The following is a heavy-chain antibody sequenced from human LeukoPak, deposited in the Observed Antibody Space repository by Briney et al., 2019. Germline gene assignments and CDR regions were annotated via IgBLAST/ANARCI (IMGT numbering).Heavy chain of an antibody. Sequence: GSLRLSCAASGFTFSDYYMSWIRQPPGKGLEWIGEINHSGSTNYNPSLKSRVTISVDTSKNQFSLKLSSVTAADTAVYYCARGPQGNYGDFSWGQGTLVTVSS. CDR1: GFTFSDYY. V-gene: IGHV4-34*01. J-gene: IGHJ4*02. D-gene: IGHD4-17*01. CDR2: INHSGST. CDR3: ARGPQGNYGDFS.